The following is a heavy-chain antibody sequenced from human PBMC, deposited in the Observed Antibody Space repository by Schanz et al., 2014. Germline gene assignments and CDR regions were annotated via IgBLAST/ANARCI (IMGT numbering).Heavy chain of an antibody. V-gene: IGHV3-11*01. D-gene: IGHD1-1*01. J-gene: IGHJ6*02. CDR1: GFTFSDYY. CDR2: ISASGDST. CDR3: ARRVPYSFGLDV. Sequence: QVQLVESGGGLVKPGGSLRLSCAASGFTFSDYYMSWIRQAPGKGLEWVSFISASGDSTSYADSVKGRFTISRDNSKNTLYLQMNSLRDEDTAMYYCARRVPYSFGLDVWGQGATVTVSS.